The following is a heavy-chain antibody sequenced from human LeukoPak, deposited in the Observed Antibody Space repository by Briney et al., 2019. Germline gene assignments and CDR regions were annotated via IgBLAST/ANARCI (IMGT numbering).Heavy chain of an antibody. V-gene: IGHV3-7*01. CDR1: GFTFSSYW. CDR2: IKQDGSEK. Sequence: GGSLRLSCAASGFTFSSYWMNWVRQAPGKGLEWVANIKQDGSEKYYVDSAKGRFTISRDNAKNSLYLQMNSLRAEDTAVYYCARDINYYDSSGYYKDYWGQGTLVTVSS. CDR3: ARDINYYDSSGYYKDY. D-gene: IGHD3-22*01. J-gene: IGHJ4*02.